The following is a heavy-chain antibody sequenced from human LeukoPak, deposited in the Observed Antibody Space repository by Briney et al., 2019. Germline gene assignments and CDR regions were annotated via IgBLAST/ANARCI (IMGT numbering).Heavy chain of an antibody. J-gene: IGHJ6*02. CDR1: GFTFSGSA. V-gene: IGHV3-73*01. CDR3: TRSYYYYGMDV. CDR2: IRSKANSYAT. Sequence: GGSLRLSCAASGFTFSGSAMPWVRQASGKGLEWVGRIRSKANSYATAYAASVKGRFTISRDDSKNTAYLQMNSLKTEDTAVYYCTRSYYYYGMDVWGQGTTVTVSS.